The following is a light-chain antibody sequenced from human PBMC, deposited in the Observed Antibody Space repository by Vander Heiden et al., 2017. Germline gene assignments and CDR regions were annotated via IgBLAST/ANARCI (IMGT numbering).Light chain of an antibody. V-gene: IGLV2-14*03. J-gene: IGLJ1*01. Sequence: QSALTQPASVSGSPGQSITISCTGTSSDVGGYNYVSWYQQHQGKAPKLMIYDVSSRPSGVSNRFSGSKSGNTASLTISGLQAEDEADYYCSSYTSSSTSYVFGTGTKVTVL. CDR2: DVS. CDR3: SSYTSSSTSYV. CDR1: SSDVGGYNY.